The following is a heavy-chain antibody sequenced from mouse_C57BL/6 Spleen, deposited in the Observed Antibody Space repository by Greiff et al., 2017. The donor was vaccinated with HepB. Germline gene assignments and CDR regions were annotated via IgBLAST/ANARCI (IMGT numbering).Heavy chain of an antibody. D-gene: IGHD4-1*02. Sequence: EVKVVESGGGLVQPGGSLSLSCAASGFTFTDYYMSWVRQPPGKALEWLGFIRNKANGYTTEYSASVKGRFTISRDNSQSILYLQMNALRAEDSATYYCARTNWDGYFDVWGTGTTVTVSS. CDR2: IRNKANGYTT. CDR1: GFTFTDYY. J-gene: IGHJ1*03. V-gene: IGHV7-3*01. CDR3: ARTNWDGYFDV.